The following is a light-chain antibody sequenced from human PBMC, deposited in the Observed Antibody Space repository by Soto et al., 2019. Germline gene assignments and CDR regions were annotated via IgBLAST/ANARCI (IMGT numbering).Light chain of an antibody. CDR2: DAS. J-gene: IGKJ4*01. CDR1: QSVSSY. V-gene: IGKV3-11*01. CDR3: QQRGNSWLT. Sequence: EIVLTQSPATLSLSPGERATLSCRASQSVSSYLAWYQQKPGQAPRLLIYDASNRATGIPARFSGSGSGTDFTLTISSLEPEDFAFYYCQQRGNSWLTFGGGTKVEIK.